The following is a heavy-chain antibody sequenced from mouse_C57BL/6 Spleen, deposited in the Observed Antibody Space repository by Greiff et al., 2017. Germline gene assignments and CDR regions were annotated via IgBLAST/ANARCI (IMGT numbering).Heavy chain of an antibody. CDR1: GYAFSSYW. Sequence: QVQLQQSGAELVKPGASVKISCKASGYAFSSYWMNWVKQRPGKGLEWIGQIYPGDGDTNYNGKFKGKATLTADKSSSTAYMQLSSLTSEDSAVYFCARWGPMGYYLDYWGQGTTLTVSS. CDR3: ARWGPMGYYLDY. J-gene: IGHJ2*01. CDR2: IYPGDGDT. D-gene: IGHD1-1*02. V-gene: IGHV1-80*01.